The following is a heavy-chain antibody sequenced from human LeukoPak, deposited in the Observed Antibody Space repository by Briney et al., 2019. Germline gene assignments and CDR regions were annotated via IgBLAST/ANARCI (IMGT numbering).Heavy chain of an antibody. D-gene: IGHD6-13*01. CDR2: IYYSGST. J-gene: IGHJ4*02. Sequence: SETLSLTCTVSGGSISIHYWIWIRRPPGKGREGLGYIYYSGSTNYNPSLKSRVTISVDTSKNQFSLKLSSVTAADTAVYYCARVSSSWLLYFDYWGQGTLVTVSS. CDR3: ARVSSSWLLYFDY. CDR1: GGSISIHY. V-gene: IGHV4-59*11.